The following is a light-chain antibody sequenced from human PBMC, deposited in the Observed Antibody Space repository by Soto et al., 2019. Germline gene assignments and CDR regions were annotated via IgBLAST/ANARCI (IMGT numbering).Light chain of an antibody. CDR2: GAS. J-gene: IGKJ1*01. Sequence: EIVLTQSPGNLSLSPGERAALSCRASQSVHNNYLAWYQQKPGQAPRLVIYGASSRATGIPDRFSASGSGTDFTLTISRLEPEDFAVYYCQQYGSPPLTFGQGTKVDIK. V-gene: IGKV3-20*01. CDR3: QQYGSPPLT. CDR1: QSVHNNY.